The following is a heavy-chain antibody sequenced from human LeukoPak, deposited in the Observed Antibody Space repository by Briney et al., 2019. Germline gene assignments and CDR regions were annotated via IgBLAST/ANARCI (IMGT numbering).Heavy chain of an antibody. V-gene: IGHV3-23*01. J-gene: IGHJ5*02. D-gene: IGHD6-19*01. Sequence: GGSLRLSCAASGFTFSSYAMSWVRQAPGKGLEWVSAISGSGGSTYYADSVKGRFTISRDNSKNALYLQMNSLRAEDTAVYYCAKDPYSSGPSAWFDPWGQGTLVTVSS. CDR2: ISGSGGST. CDR3: AKDPYSSGPSAWFDP. CDR1: GFTFSSYA.